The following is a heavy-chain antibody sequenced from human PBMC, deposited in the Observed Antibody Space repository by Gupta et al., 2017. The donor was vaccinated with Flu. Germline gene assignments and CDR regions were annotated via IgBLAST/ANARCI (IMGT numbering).Heavy chain of an antibody. V-gene: IGHV4-31*03. Sequence: QLQLQESGPRLVKPSQTLSLTCTVSGGSVNVYSYFWSWLRQLPGKGLEWIGYVHSSGGTYYNPSLKSRLMVSIDTSKNEFSLEMTSVTAADTAMYYCARRGTYYFGFWGQGALVTISS. CDR1: GGSVNVYSYF. CDR2: VHSSGGT. CDR3: ARRGTYYFGF. D-gene: IGHD3-16*01. J-gene: IGHJ4*02.